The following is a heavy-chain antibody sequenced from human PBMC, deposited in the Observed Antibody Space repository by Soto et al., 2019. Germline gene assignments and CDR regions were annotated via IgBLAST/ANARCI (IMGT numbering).Heavy chain of an antibody. V-gene: IGHV3-74*01. CDR3: ARDIVVVVATSDYGMYV. CDR1: GFTFSSYW. D-gene: IGHD2-15*01. Sequence: EVQLVESGGGLVQPGGSLRLSCAASGFTFSSYWMHWVRQVPGKGLVWVSRINSDGSSTTYADSVRGRFTISRDNATYTLYLQMPSLRAEDTAVYYCARDIVVVVATSDYGMYVWGQGTTVTVAS. J-gene: IGHJ6*02. CDR2: INSDGSST.